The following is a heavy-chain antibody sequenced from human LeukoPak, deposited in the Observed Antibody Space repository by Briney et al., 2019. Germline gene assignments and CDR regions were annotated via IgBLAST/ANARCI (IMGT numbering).Heavy chain of an antibody. CDR2: INPSGGST. V-gene: IGHV1-46*01. D-gene: IGHD6-19*01. CDR3: ARVWSGWGAVYGMDV. Sequence: ASVKVSCKASGYTFTSYYMHWVRQAPEQGLEWMGIINPSGGSTSYAQKFQGRVTMTRDTSTSTVYMELSSLRSEDTAVYYCARVWSGWGAVYGMDVWGQGTTVTVSS. J-gene: IGHJ6*02. CDR1: GYTFTSYY.